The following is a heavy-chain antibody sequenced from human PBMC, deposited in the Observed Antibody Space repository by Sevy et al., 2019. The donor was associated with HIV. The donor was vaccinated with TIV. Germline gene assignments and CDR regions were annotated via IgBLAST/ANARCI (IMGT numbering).Heavy chain of an antibody. CDR1: GDSISSNY. CDR2: IHYGGMT. V-gene: IGHV4-59*01. J-gene: IGHJ6*02. CDR3: ARPDPSLYYGMDV. Sequence: SETLSLTCTVSGDSISSNYWSWIRQPPGKELEWIGYIHYGGMTNYNPSLKSRVTILEDTSKNQFSLRLSSVTAADTAVYYCARPDPSLYYGMDVWGQGTTVTVSS.